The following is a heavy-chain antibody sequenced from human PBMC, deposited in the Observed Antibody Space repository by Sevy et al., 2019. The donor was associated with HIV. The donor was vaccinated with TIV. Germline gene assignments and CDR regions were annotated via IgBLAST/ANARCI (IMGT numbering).Heavy chain of an antibody. D-gene: IGHD3-10*01. Sequence: ASVKVSCKTSGYTFNTFGINWVRQAPGQGLQWVGWISAYNGNTKYVQKLQGRVSMTTETSTSKVYMELRSLRSDDTAVYYCARDSIPLVQGIIITPYYYGMDVWGQGTTVTVS. CDR2: ISAYNGNT. J-gene: IGHJ6*02. CDR1: GYTFNTFG. CDR3: ARDSIPLVQGIIITPYYYGMDV. V-gene: IGHV1-18*04.